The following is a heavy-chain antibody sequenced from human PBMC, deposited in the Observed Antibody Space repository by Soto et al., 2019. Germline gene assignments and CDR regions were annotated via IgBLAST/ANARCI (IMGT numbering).Heavy chain of an antibody. CDR2: INHSGST. V-gene: IGHV4-34*01. CDR1: GGSFSGYY. J-gene: IGHJ4*02. D-gene: IGHD2-8*01. CDR3: ASTVSPENCTNGVCLFDY. Sequence: SETLSLTCAVYGGSFSGYYWSWIRQPPGKGLEWIGEINHSGSTNYNPSLKSRVTISVDTSKNQFSLKLSSVTAADTAVYYCASTVSPENCTNGVCLFDYWGQGTLVTVSS.